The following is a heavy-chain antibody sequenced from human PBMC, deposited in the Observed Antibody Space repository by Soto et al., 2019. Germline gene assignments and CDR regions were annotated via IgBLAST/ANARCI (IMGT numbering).Heavy chain of an antibody. Sequence: GGSLRLSCAASGLTFGDYAMNWVRQTPGKGLEWVSAISGTGANAYYRDSVKGRFIISRDNSKNIVYLQMNSLKAEDTALYYCAKAGGAAGTVDYFDYWGQGTLVTVSS. CDR1: GLTFGDYA. J-gene: IGHJ4*02. D-gene: IGHD6-13*01. CDR3: AKAGGAAGTVDYFDY. V-gene: IGHV3-23*01. CDR2: ISGTGANA.